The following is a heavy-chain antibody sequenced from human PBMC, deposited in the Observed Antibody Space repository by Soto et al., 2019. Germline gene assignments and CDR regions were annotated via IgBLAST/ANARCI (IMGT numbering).Heavy chain of an antibody. Sequence: GESLKISCIGSGFSFTTYWIGWVRQIPGKGLEWMGIIYPGESNVRYSPSFQGQVTISDDKSTRTVYLQWSSLEASDSAIYYCARAPNNVNWFPEAFDAWGQGTKVTVAS. V-gene: IGHV5-51*01. J-gene: IGHJ3*01. CDR3: ARAPNNVNWFPEAFDA. D-gene: IGHD1-20*01. CDR1: GFSFTTYW. CDR2: IYPGESNV.